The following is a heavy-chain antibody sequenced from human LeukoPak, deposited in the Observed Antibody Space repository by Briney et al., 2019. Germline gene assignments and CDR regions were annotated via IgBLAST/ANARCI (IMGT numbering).Heavy chain of an antibody. V-gene: IGHV4-4*02. CDR2: IYHSGST. J-gene: IGHJ6*03. CDR3: ARDQDYYDGRNQRKGYYYYMDV. CDR1: GGSISSSNW. Sequence: PSETLSLTCAVSGGSISSSNWWSWVRQPPGKGLEWIGEIYHSGSTNYNPSLKSRVTISVDKSKDQFSLKLSSVTAADTAVYYCARDQDYYDGRNQRKGYYYYMDVWGKGTTVTVSS. D-gene: IGHD3-22*01.